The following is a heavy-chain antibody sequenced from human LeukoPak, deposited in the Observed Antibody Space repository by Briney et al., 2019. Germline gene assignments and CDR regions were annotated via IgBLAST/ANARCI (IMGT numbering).Heavy chain of an antibody. J-gene: IGHJ4*02. CDR1: GGSISSSSYH. CDR3: ARASGSTRRYYFDY. V-gene: IGHV4-39*01. Sequence: PSETLSLTCTVSGGSISSSSYHWGWIRQPPGKGLEWIGSIFYSGSTYYNPSLKSRVTISVDTSKNQFSLRLSSVTAADTAVYYCARASGSTRRYYFDYWGQGTLVTVSS. CDR2: IFYSGST. D-gene: IGHD1-26*01.